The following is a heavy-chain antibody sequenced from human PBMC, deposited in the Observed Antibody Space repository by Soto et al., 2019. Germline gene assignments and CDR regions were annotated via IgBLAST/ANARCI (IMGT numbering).Heavy chain of an antibody. Sequence: QVQLVESGGGVVQPGTSLKLSCSASGFAFSDYGVHWVRQAPGKGLEWVASISYDEAATYYSDSVKGRFTISRDNAKNTLFLHTNSLRTQDTAMYYCAKGSEGLVPWDFDYWGQGTLVTVSS. CDR1: GFAFSDYG. V-gene: IGHV3-30*18. CDR3: AKGSEGLVPWDFDY. D-gene: IGHD6-19*01. J-gene: IGHJ4*02. CDR2: ISYDEAAT.